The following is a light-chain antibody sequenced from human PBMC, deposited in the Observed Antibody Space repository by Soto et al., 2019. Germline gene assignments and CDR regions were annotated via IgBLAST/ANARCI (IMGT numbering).Light chain of an antibody. J-gene: IGKJ1*01. Sequence: DIQMTKSPPSLSASVVDRVTITCRAIQDIEGFLAWYQQKPGTAPKLLVYGTSTLQSGVPSRFSGSGSGTEFTLTISSLQPDDFATYYCQHYNSYSEAFGQGTKGGYQ. V-gene: IGKV1-27*01. CDR1: QDIEGF. CDR2: GTS. CDR3: QHYNSYSEA.